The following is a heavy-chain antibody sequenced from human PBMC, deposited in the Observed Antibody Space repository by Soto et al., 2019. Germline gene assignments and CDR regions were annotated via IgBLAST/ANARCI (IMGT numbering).Heavy chain of an antibody. CDR3: ARVPFLTVNQGKYYYHFIDV. CDR2: MNPNSGNT. J-gene: IGHJ6*03. V-gene: IGHV1-8*01. Sequence: QEQLEQSGAEVKKPGASVKVSCKASGFSFTSYDINWVRQATGQGLEWMGWMNPNSGNTGYAEKFQGRVTMTRATAIGTAYMELTSLRADDTAVYYCARVPFLTVNQGKYYYHFIDVWGKGTTVPVS. CDR1: GFSFTSYD. D-gene: IGHD4-17*01.